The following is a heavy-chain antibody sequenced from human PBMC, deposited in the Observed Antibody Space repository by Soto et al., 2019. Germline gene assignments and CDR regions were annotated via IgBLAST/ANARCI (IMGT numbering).Heavy chain of an antibody. Sequence: GWSLRLSCASSVFTFIDYYMSWTRQAPGKGLEWVSYISSSSSYTNYADSVKGRFTISRDNAKNSLYLQMNSLRAEDTAVYYCARDRSYDSSGSFDYWGQGTLVTVSS. CDR2: ISSSSSYT. CDR3: ARDRSYDSSGSFDY. J-gene: IGHJ4*02. V-gene: IGHV3-11*06. D-gene: IGHD3-22*01. CDR1: VFTFIDYY.